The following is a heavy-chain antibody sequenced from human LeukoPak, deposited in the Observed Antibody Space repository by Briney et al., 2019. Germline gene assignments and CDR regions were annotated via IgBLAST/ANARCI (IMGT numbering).Heavy chain of an antibody. CDR3: ATTTPIYDFWSGYYPHAFDI. D-gene: IGHD3-3*01. J-gene: IGHJ3*02. Sequence: PSETLSLTCTVSGGSTSSSSYYWGWIRQPPGKGLEWIGSIYYSGSTYYNPSLKSRVTISVDTSKNQFSLKLSSVTAADTAVYYCATTTPIYDFWSGYYPHAFDIWGQGTMVTVSS. V-gene: IGHV4-39*07. CDR2: IYYSGST. CDR1: GGSTSSSSYY.